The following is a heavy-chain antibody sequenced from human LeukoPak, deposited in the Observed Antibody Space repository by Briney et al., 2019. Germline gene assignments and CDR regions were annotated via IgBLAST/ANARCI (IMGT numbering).Heavy chain of an antibody. CDR1: GGTFSSYA. V-gene: IGHV1-69*04. CDR3: ARDRTFGGVIAAQHDY. J-gene: IGHJ4*02. D-gene: IGHD3-16*02. CDR2: IIPIFGIA. Sequence: GSSVKVSCKASGGTFSSYAISWVRQAPGPGLEWMGRIIPIFGIANYAQKFQGRVTITADKSTSTAYMELSSLRSEDTAVYYCARDRTFGGVIAAQHDYWGQGTLVTVSS.